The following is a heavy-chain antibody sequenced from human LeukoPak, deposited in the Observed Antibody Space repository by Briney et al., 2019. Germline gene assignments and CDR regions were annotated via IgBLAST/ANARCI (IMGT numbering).Heavy chain of an antibody. CDR2: ISYDASNK. CDR3: ARGAHYYDSSGYYYDPPHY. J-gene: IGHJ4*02. D-gene: IGHD3-22*01. V-gene: IGHV3-30*04. CDR1: EFTISNYA. Sequence: PEGSLRRSCAASEFTISNYAMHWLRQAPGKRLEWVAVISYDASNKNNEDSLKGRVTTSRDNSKNTLYLQMNSLKAQDTAVYYCARGAHYYDSSGYYYDPPHYWGQGTLVTVSS.